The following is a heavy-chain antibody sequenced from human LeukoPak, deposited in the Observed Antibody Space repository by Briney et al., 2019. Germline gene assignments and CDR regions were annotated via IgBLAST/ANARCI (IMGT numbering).Heavy chain of an antibody. Sequence: GGSLRLSCAASGXTVSGNYMSWVRQASGKGLEWVSVINSAGTIYYADSVKGRFSISRDNSKNTLYLQMNTLRAEDTAVYYCAGWSASAKWYWGQGTLVTVSS. CDR1: GXTVSGNY. J-gene: IGHJ4*02. CDR3: AGWSASAKWY. D-gene: IGHD3-3*01. V-gene: IGHV3-66*01. CDR2: INSAGTI.